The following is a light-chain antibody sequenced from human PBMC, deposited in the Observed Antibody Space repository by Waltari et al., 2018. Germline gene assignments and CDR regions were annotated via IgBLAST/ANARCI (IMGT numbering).Light chain of an antibody. Sequence: DIVMTQSPDSLAVSLGERVTIHCRSSQNLLYNSDHKNYLAWFQQKPGQPPKLLIYWASTRESGVPDRFSGSGSVTEFTLTISSLQAADVAVYYCQQCYSTPYTFGQGTKLEIK. V-gene: IGKV4-1*01. CDR3: QQCYSTPYT. CDR2: WAS. CDR1: QNLLYNSDHKNY. J-gene: IGKJ2*01.